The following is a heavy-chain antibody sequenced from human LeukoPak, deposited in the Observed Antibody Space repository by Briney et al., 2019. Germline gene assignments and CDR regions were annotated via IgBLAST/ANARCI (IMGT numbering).Heavy chain of an antibody. Sequence: PGGSLRLSCAASGFTFSSYAMHWVRQAPGKGLEWVAVISYAGSNKYYADSVKGRFTISRDNSKNTLYLQMNSLRAEDTAVYYCARAGYYASSGSSSHDAFDIWGQGTMVTVSS. CDR1: GFTFSSYA. D-gene: IGHD3-22*01. CDR2: ISYAGSNK. CDR3: ARAGYYASSGSSSHDAFDI. J-gene: IGHJ3*02. V-gene: IGHV3-30-3*01.